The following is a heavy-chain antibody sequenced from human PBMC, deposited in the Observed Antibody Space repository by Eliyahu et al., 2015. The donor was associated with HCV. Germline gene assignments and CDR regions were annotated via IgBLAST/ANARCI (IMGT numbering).Heavy chain of an antibody. CDR3: ARNQDFITMRGEWYFDL. CDR2: INHSGST. J-gene: IGHJ2*01. V-gene: IGHV4-34*01. CDR1: GGSFSGYY. Sequence: QVQLQQWGAGLLKPSETLSLTCAVYGGSFSGYYWSWXRQPPGKGLEWIGEINHSGSTNYNPSLXSRVTISVDTSKNQFSLKLSSVTAADTAVYYCARNQDFITMRGEWYFDLWGRGTLVTVSS. D-gene: IGHD3-22*01.